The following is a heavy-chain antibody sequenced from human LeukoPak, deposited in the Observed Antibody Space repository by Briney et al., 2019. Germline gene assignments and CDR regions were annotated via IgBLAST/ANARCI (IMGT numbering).Heavy chain of an antibody. CDR2: IIPIFGTA. CDR3: AGTREYCSSTSCYEWWFDP. J-gene: IGHJ5*02. D-gene: IGHD2-2*01. CDR1: GGTFSSYA. V-gene: IGHV1-69*06. Sequence: SVKVSCKASGGTFSSYAISWVRQAPGQGLEWMGGIIPIFGTANYAQKFQGRVTITADRSTSTAYMELSSLRSEDTAVYYCAGTREYCSSTSCYEWWFDPWGQGTLVTVSS.